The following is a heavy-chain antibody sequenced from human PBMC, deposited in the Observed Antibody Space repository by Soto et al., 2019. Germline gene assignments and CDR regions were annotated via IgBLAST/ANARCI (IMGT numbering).Heavy chain of an antibody. Sequence: QVQLVESGGGLVKPGGSLRLSCAASGFTFSDYYMSWIRQAPGNGLEWVSYISSSSSYTNYADSVKGRFTISRDNAKNSLYLQMNSLRAEDTAVYYCARVQVAARRAYYFDYWGQGTLVTVSS. D-gene: IGHD6-6*01. CDR1: GFTFSDYY. J-gene: IGHJ4*02. CDR2: ISSSSSYT. CDR3: ARVQVAARRAYYFDY. V-gene: IGHV3-11*06.